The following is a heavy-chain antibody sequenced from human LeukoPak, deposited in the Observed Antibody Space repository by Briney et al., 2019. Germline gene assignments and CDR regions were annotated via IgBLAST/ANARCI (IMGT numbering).Heavy chain of an antibody. CDR3: TTAPRIVGATYYFDY. CDR1: GFTFSTYG. V-gene: IGHV3-30*02. J-gene: IGHJ4*02. CDR2: TRYDGSNE. Sequence: GGSLRLSCGASGFTFSTYGMHWVRQAPGKGLEWVAFTRYDGSNEYYADSVKGRFTISRDSSKNTLYLQMNSLKTEDTAVYYCTTAPRIVGATYYFDYWGQGTLVTVSS. D-gene: IGHD1-26*01.